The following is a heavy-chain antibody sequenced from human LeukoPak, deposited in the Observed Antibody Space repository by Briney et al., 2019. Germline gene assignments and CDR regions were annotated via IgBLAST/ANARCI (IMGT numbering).Heavy chain of an antibody. Sequence: SETLSLTCTVSGGSMNNYYWSWIRQPPGKGLEWVGYVHFSGTTNYNPSLRSRVIMSVDRSKNQFSLKLTSVTAADTAVYYCARAWGSGGSYLADYWGQGTLVTVSS. V-gene: IGHV4-59*01. J-gene: IGHJ4*02. CDR2: VHFSGTT. CDR3: ARAWGSGGSYLADY. D-gene: IGHD2-15*01. CDR1: GGSMNNYY.